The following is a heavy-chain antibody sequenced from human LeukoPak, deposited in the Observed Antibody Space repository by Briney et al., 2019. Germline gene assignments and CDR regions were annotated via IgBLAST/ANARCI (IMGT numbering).Heavy chain of an antibody. D-gene: IGHD1-7*01. CDR3: AKAYNWNYLSYFDY. J-gene: IGHJ4*02. Sequence: TGGSLRLSCAASGFTFSSYVMSWARQAPGKGLEWVSGISDSSGSTYYADSVKGRFTISRDNSRNTLYLQMNSLRAEDTAVYYCAKAYNWNYLSYFDYWGQGTLVTVSS. CDR2: ISDSSGST. CDR1: GFTFSSYV. V-gene: IGHV3-23*01.